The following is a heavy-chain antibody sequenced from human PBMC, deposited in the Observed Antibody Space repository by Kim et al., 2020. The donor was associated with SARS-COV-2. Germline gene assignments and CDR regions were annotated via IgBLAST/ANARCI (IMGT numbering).Heavy chain of an antibody. V-gene: IGHV3-23*01. CDR2: TSGGGDRT. J-gene: IGHJ4*02. Sequence: GGSLRLSCAASGFTFSRYAISWVRQAPGKGLECVSTTSGGGDRTYYAASVRGRFTVSRDNSKNTLDVQMNSLRAEDTAVYYCAKEILLSAATPEHFDCWGQGTLVNVSS. CDR1: GFTFSRYA. D-gene: IGHD2-15*01. CDR3: AKEILLSAATPEHFDC.